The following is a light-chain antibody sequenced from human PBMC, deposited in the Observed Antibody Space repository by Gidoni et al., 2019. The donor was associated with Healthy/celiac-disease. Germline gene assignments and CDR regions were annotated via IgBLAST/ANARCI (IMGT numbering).Light chain of an antibody. CDR3: QQYYSNPYT. CDR1: QSVLYSSNNKNY. V-gene: IGKV4-1*01. Sequence: DIVMTQSPDSLPVSLGERATINCKSSQSVLYSSNNKNYLAWYKQKPGQPPKLLIYWASTRESGVPDRFSGSGSGTDFTLTISSLQAEDVAVYYCQQYYSNPYTFXXXTKLEIK. J-gene: IGKJ2*01. CDR2: WAS.